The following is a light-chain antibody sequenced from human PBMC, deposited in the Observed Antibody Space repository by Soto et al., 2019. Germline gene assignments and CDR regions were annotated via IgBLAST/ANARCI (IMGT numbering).Light chain of an antibody. CDR1: QSVTKNN. CDR2: DAS. J-gene: IGKJ5*01. CDR3: QQRSNWPPSIT. V-gene: IGKV3-11*01. Sequence: EIVLTQSPGTVSLSPGDRATLSCRPSQSVTKNNLNWYQQKPGQAPRLLIYDASNRATGTPARFSGSGSGTDFTLTISSLEPEDFAVYYCQQRSNWPPSITFGQGTRLEIK.